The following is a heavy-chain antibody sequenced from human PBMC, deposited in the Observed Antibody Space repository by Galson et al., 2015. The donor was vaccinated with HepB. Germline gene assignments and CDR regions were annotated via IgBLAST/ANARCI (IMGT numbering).Heavy chain of an antibody. D-gene: IGHD5-18*01. CDR3: TRGSAPDTAMVGGFDY. Sequence: SLRLSCAASGFTFGDYAMSWFRQAPGKGLEWVGFIRSKAYGGTTEYAASVKGRFTISRDDSKSIAYLQMNSLKTEDTAVYYCTRGSAPDTAMVGGFDYWGQGTLVTVSS. CDR1: GFTFGDYA. CDR2: IRSKAYGGTT. J-gene: IGHJ4*02. V-gene: IGHV3-49*03.